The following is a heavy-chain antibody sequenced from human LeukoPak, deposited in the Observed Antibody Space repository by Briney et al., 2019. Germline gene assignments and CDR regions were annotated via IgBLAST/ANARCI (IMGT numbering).Heavy chain of an antibody. CDR3: ARHFFVGAEDAFDI. CDR1: GGSISSYY. CDR2: IYYSGST. Sequence: PSETLSLTCTVSGGSISSYYWSWIRQPPGKGLEWIGYIYYSGSTNYNPSLKSRVTISVDTSKNQFSLKLSSVTAADTAVYYCARHFFVGAEDAFDIWGQGTMVTVSS. V-gene: IGHV4-59*08. J-gene: IGHJ3*02. D-gene: IGHD2/OR15-2a*01.